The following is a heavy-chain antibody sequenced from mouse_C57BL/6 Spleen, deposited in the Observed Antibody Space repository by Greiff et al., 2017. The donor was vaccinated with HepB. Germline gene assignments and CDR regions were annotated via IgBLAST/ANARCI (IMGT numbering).Heavy chain of an antibody. CDR1: GYAFTNYL. Sequence: QVQLQQSGAELVRPGTSVKVSCKASGYAFTNYLIEWVKQRPGQGLEWIGVINPGSGGTNYNEKFKGKATLTADKSSSTAYMQLSSLTSEDSAVYFWARKGTYDGGAMDYWGQGTSVTVSS. CDR3: ARKGTYDGGAMDY. V-gene: IGHV1-54*01. J-gene: IGHJ4*01. CDR2: INPGSGGT. D-gene: IGHD2-12*01.